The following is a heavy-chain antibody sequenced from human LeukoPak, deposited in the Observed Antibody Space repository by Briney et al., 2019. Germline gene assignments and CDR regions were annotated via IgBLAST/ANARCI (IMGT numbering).Heavy chain of an antibody. CDR2: ISNSGST. J-gene: IGHJ4*02. Sequence: SETLSLTCTVSGGSISDYYWSWIRQPPGKGLEWIGYISNSGSTNYNASLKSRVTVSVDTSMSQLSLRLTSVTAADTAVYYCARHDYGSGSYLDHWGQGTLVTVSS. V-gene: IGHV4-59*08. CDR1: GGSISDYY. D-gene: IGHD3-10*01. CDR3: ARHDYGSGSYLDH.